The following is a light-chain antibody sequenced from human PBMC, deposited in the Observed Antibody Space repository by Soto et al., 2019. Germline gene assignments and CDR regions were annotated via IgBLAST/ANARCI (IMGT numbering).Light chain of an antibody. V-gene: IGKV3-20*01. J-gene: IGKJ4*01. Sequence: EIVLTQSPGTLSLSPGERATLSCRASQSVSSSLAWYQQKPGQAPRLLIHGASSRATGIPDRFSGSWSGTDFTLTISRLEPEDVAVYYCQHYGRSPPLTFGGGTKVEIK. CDR2: GAS. CDR1: QSVSSS. CDR3: QHYGRSPPLT.